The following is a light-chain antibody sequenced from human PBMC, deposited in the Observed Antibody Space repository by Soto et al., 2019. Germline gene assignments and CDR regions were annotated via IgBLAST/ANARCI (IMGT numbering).Light chain of an antibody. J-gene: IGKJ1*01. Sequence: DIQMTPSPSPLSASVGDRVTITCRASQSISSGLAWYQQKPGKAPKLLIYKASSLESGVPSRFSGSGSGTEFTLTISSLQPDDFATYYCQHYSSYSEAFGQGTKVDIK. CDR2: KAS. CDR1: QSISSG. V-gene: IGKV1-5*03. CDR3: QHYSSYSEA.